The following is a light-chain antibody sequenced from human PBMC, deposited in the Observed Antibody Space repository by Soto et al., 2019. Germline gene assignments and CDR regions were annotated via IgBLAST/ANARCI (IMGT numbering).Light chain of an antibody. CDR3: QQRGNWPPLFT. J-gene: IGKJ3*01. CDR2: DAS. CDR1: QSVGKF. V-gene: IGKV3-11*01. Sequence: EIVLTQSPATLSSSPGERATLSCRASQSVGKFLAWYQQKPGQAPRLLIYDASNRATGIPARFSGSGSGTDFTLTISSLEPEDFAVYYCQQRGNWPPLFTFGPGTKVDIK.